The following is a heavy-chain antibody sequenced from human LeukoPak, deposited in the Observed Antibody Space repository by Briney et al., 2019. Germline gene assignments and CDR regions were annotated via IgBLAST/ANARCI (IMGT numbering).Heavy chain of an antibody. CDR1: GGTFSSYA. V-gene: IGHV1-69*13. CDR3: ARIGMATTRGYY. D-gene: IGHD5-24*01. CDR2: IIPIFGTA. J-gene: IGHJ4*02. Sequence: SVKVSCKASGGTFSSYAISWVRQAPGQGLEWMGGIIPIFGTANYAQKFQGRVTITADESTSTAYMELSSLRSEDTAVYYCARIGMATTRGYYWGQGTLVTVSS.